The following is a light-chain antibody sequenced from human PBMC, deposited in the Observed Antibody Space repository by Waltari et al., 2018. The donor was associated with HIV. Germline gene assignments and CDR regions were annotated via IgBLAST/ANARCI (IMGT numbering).Light chain of an antibody. Sequence: QSALTQPASVSGTPGQSITISCTGTRSDVGGYNYVSWYQQHPGKAPKLIIYEVSKRPSGLSNRFSCSKVGDTASLTISGLQAEDEADYYCSSYTRSNAPYVCGTGTKVTGL. V-gene: IGLV2-14*01. CDR3: SSYTRSNAPYV. CDR2: EVS. CDR1: RSDVGGYNY. J-gene: IGLJ1*01.